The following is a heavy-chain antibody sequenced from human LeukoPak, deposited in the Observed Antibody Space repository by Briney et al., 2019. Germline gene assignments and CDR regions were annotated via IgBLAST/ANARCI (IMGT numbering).Heavy chain of an antibody. V-gene: IGHV4-39*01. J-gene: IGHJ4*02. Sequence: SETLSLTCTVSGGSISSSSYYWGWIRQPPGKGLEWIGSIYYSGSTYYNPSLKSRVTISVDTSKNQFSLKLGSVTAADTAVYYCAGGHDILTGPRLFFDYWGQGTLVTVSS. D-gene: IGHD3-9*01. CDR3: AGGHDILTGPRLFFDY. CDR2: IYYSGST. CDR1: GGSISSSSYY.